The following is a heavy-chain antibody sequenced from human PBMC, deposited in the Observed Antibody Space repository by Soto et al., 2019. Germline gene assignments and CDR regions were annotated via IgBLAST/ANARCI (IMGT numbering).Heavy chain of an antibody. D-gene: IGHD3-10*01. CDR2: LYSGGAT. CDR1: GFTASAYY. J-gene: IGHJ4*02. CDR3: ARAGMWFGQLY. V-gene: IGHV3-53*01. Sequence: GGSLRLSCVVSGFTASAYYTSWVRQAPGKGLEWVPALYSGGATFYADSVKGRFTVSGDNSKNTLYLQMNSLRAEDTAVYYCARAGMWFGQLYWGQGSLVTVSS.